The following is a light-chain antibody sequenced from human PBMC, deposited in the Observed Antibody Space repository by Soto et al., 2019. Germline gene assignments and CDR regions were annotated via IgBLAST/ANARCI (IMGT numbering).Light chain of an antibody. CDR1: QSVSSY. CDR3: QQRSNWPPLT. J-gene: IGKJ4*01. CDR2: DAS. Sequence: EIVLTQSPATLSLSPGERATLSCRASQSVSSYLAWYQQKPGQAPRLLIYDASNRATGIPARFSGSGSGTDLTLTISSLEPEDFAVFYCQQRSNWPPLTLGGGTKVEIK. V-gene: IGKV3-11*01.